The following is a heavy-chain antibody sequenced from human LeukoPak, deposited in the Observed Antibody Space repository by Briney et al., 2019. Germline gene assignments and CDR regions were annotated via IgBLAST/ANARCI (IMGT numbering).Heavy chain of an antibody. CDR2: ISYDGSNK. CDR3: ARVVVPAAMFDYYYGMDV. CDR1: GLTFSSYA. V-gene: IGHV3-30-3*01. D-gene: IGHD2-2*01. J-gene: IGHJ6*02. Sequence: GGSLRLSCAASGLTFSSYAVHWVRQAPGKGLEWVAVISYDGSNKYYADSVKGRFTISRDNSKNTLYLQMNSLRAEDTAVYYCARVVVPAAMFDYYYGMDVWGQGTTVTVSS.